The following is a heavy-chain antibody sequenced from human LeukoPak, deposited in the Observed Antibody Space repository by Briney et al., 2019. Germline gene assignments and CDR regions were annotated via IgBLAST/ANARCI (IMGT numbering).Heavy chain of an antibody. V-gene: IGHV3-48*03. CDR1: GFTFSTYE. D-gene: IGHD5-24*01. CDR2: ISSSGSTI. CDR3: AREMGLVEMSTLIPGGAFDI. J-gene: IGHJ3*02. Sequence: GGSLRLSCAASGFTFSTYEMHWVRQAPGKGLEWLSYISSSGSTIHYADSAKGRFTISRDYAKNSLFLQMNSLGAEDTAVYYCAREMGLVEMSTLIPGGAFDIWGQGTAATVSS.